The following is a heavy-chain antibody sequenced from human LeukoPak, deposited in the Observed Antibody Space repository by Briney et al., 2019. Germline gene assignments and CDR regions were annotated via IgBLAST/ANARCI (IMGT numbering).Heavy chain of an antibody. D-gene: IGHD3-10*01. CDR2: ISGSGGST. Sequence: TGGSLRLSCAASGFTFSNFGVTWVRQAPGKGLEWVSGISGSGGSTYYADSVKGRFTISRDNSQNTLYLQMNSLRVEDTAVFYCVRGLGAMDVWGKGTTVIVSS. V-gene: IGHV3-23*01. J-gene: IGHJ6*03. CDR3: VRGLGAMDV. CDR1: GFTFSNFG.